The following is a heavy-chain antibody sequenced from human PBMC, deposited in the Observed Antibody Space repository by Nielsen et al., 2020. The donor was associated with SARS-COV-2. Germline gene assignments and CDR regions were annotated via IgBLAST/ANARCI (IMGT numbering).Heavy chain of an antibody. CDR2: ISAYNGNR. D-gene: IGHD1-26*01. CDR3: TRGTGEDY. V-gene: IGHV1-18*01. CDR1: GYTFTSYG. Sequence: ASAKVSCKASGYTFTSYGISWVRQAPGQGLEWMGWISAYNGNRNYVQKFQGRATMTTNTSTNTAYMELRSQKSADTAVYYCTRGTGEDYWGQGTLVTVSS. J-gene: IGHJ4*02.